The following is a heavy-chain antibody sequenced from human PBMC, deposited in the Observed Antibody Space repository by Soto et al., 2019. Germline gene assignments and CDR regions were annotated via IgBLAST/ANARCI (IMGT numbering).Heavy chain of an antibody. J-gene: IGHJ6*02. CDR3: IQRRWGGDGLDSYASHYYYGMDV. CDR2: IYWDDDK. Sequence: QITLKESGPTLVKPTQTLTLTCTFSGFSLSTSGVGVGWIRQPPGKALEWLALIYWDDDKRYSPSLRSRLTTSKDTSKNQLVLTLTNMDPVDTATYYCIQRRWGGDGLDSYASHYYYGMDVWGQGTTVTVSS. D-gene: IGHD2-21*02. CDR1: GFSLSTSGVG. V-gene: IGHV2-5*02.